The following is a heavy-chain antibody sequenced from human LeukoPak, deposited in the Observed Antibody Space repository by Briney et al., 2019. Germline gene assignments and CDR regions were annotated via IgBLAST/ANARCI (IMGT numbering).Heavy chain of an antibody. CDR3: ARQNQLLYGWFDP. CDR1: GFTFSSSP. CDR2: ISASGASI. V-gene: IGHV3-23*01. J-gene: IGHJ5*02. D-gene: IGHD2-2*02. Sequence: GGSLRLSCAASGFTFSSSPMSWVRQTPGKGLEWVSIISASGASIYYPASVKGRFTVSRDNSKSTLYLQMNSLRAEDTAIYYCARQNQLLYGWFDPWGQGTLVTVSS.